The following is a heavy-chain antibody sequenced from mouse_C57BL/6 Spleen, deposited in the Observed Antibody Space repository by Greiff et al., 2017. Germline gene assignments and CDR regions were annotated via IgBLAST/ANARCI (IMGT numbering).Heavy chain of an antibody. V-gene: IGHV7-3*01. CDR1: GFTFTDYY. CDR3: ARYISLPYYGGFDY. J-gene: IGHJ2*01. CDR2: IRNKANGYTT. D-gene: IGHD1-1*01. Sequence: EVQRVESGGGLVQPGGSLSLSCAASGFTFTDYYMSWVRQPPGKALEWLGFIRNKANGYTTEYSASVKGRFTISRDNSQSILYLQMNALRAEDSATYYCARYISLPYYGGFDYWGQGTTLTVSS.